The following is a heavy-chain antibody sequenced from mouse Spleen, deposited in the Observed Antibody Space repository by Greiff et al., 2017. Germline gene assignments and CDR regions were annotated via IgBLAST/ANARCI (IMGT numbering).Heavy chain of an antibody. CDR2: IWSGGST. CDR3: ARRGDGYDGAWFAY. V-gene: IGHV2-2*01. J-gene: IGHJ3*01. D-gene: IGHD2-2*01. Sequence: QVQLKESGPGLVQPSQSLSITCTVSGFSLTSYGVHWVRQSPGKGLEWLGVIWSGGSTDYNAAFISRLSISKDNSKSQVFFKMNSLQADDTAIYYCARRGDGYDGAWFAYWGQGTLVTVSA. CDR1: GFSLTSYG.